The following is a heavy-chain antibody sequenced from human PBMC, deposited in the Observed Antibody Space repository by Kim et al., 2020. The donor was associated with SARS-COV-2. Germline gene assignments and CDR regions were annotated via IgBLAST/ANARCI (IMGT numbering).Heavy chain of an antibody. CDR3: ARSFSTMVRGVIPYDY. CDR2: ISAYNGNT. CDR1: GYTFTSYG. D-gene: IGHD3-10*01. V-gene: IGHV1-18*01. Sequence: ASVKVSCKASGYTFTSYGISWVRQAPGQGLEWMGWISAYNGNTNYAQKLQGRVTMTTDTSTSTAYMELRSLRSDDTAVYYCARSFSTMVRGVIPYDYWGQGTLVTVAS. J-gene: IGHJ4*02.